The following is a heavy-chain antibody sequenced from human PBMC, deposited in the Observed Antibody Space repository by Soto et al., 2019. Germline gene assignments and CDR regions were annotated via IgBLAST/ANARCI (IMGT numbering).Heavy chain of an antibody. V-gene: IGHV1-18*01. D-gene: IGHD3-10*01. CDR3: AREAGSGSYYPFDY. J-gene: IGHJ4*02. Sequence: ASVKVSCKASGYTFTHYAISWMRQTPGQGLEWMGWISPYNGDTKYAQKLQGRVTMTTDTSTTTAYMELRSLRSDDTAIYYCAREAGSGSYYPFDYWGQGTLVT. CDR2: ISPYNGDT. CDR1: GYTFTHYA.